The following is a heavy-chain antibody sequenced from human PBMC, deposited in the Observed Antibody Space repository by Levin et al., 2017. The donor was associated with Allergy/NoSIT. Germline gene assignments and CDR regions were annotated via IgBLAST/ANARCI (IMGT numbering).Heavy chain of an antibody. CDR3: ASGGYSISYYYYYGMDV. Sequence: ASETLSLTCTVSGASVNSGNFYWSWIRQPPGKGLEWIGYVYYSGSIKYNPSLKSRVTMSVDKSKNQFSLKLPSVTAADTAVYYCASGGYSISYYYYYGMDVWGQGTTVIVSS. CDR2: VYYSGSI. V-gene: IGHV4-61*01. J-gene: IGHJ6*02. CDR1: GASVNSGNFY. D-gene: IGHD5-18*01.